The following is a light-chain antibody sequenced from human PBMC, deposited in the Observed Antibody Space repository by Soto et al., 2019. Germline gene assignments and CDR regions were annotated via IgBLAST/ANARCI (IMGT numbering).Light chain of an antibody. V-gene: IGLV1-40*03. Sequence: QAVVTQPPSVSGAPGQRVTISCTGSSSNIGAGFDVHWYQQFPGTAPKLLIYANINRPSGVSDRFSGSKSGASASLAITGLQAEDEADYYCQSYDSSLSAYVFGVGTKLTVL. CDR3: QSYDSSLSAYV. J-gene: IGLJ1*01. CDR2: ANI. CDR1: SSNIGAGFD.